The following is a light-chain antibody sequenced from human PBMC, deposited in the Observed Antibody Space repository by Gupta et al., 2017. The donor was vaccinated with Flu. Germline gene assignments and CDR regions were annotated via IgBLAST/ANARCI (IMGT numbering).Light chain of an antibody. CDR1: NIGSKS. V-gene: IGLV3-21*02. CDR2: EDS. CDR3: HVWASSSDHPFV. Sequence: SYVLTQPPSVSVAPGQTARITCGGNNIGSKSVHWYQQKPGQAHVLVVYEDSDRPSGIPERFAFSNSSNKDTLTLSXGXAGDEAXYDCHVWASSSDHPFVFGGGTKLTVL. J-gene: IGLJ3*02.